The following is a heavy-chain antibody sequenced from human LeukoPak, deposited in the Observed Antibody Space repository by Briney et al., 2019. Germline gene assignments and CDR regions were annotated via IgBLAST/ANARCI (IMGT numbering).Heavy chain of an antibody. CDR1: GFTFGDYA. J-gene: IGHJ5*02. CDR3: TRVMVVAARNVWFDP. V-gene: IGHV3-49*04. CDR2: MRSYTYGGTT. Sequence: GGSLRLSCTASGFTFGDYAMSWVRQAPGKGLEWVGFMRSYTYGGTTEYAASVKGRFTVSRDDSKSIAYLQMNSLKTEDTAVYYCTRVMVVAARNVWFDPWGQGTLVTVSS. D-gene: IGHD3-22*01.